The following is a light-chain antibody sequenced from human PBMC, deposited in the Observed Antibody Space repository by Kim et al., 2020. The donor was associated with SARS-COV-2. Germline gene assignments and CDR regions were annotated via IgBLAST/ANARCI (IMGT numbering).Light chain of an antibody. J-gene: IGLJ2*01. CDR1: SRTSYY. V-gene: IGLV3-19*01. Sequence: SGGVGQTVRTTGQGDSRTSYYATWYQQTPRQAPRVVYYGKNNRPSGLPDRFSGSSSGNTASLSITGTQAGDEADYYCNSRNSNDNVVFGGGTKLTVL. CDR3: NSRNSNDNVV. CDR2: GKN.